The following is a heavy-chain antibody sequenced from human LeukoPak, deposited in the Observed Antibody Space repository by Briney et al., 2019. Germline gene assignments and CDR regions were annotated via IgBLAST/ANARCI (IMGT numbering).Heavy chain of an antibody. CDR1: GFTFSSYG. D-gene: IGHD4-11*01. V-gene: IGHV3-30*03. CDR2: ISYDGSNK. CDR3: ARAFNSIQPLDY. Sequence: GGSLRLSCAASGFTFSSYGMHWVRQAPGKGLEGVAVISYDGSNKYYADSVKGRFTISRDNSKNTLYLQMNSLRAEDTAVYYCARAFNSIQPLDYWGQGTLVTVSS. J-gene: IGHJ4*02.